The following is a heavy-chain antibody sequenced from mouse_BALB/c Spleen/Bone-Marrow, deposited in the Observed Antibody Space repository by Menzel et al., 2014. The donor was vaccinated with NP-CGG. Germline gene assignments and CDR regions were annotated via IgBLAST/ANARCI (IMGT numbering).Heavy chain of an antibody. CDR2: IDPANGNT. CDR3: AYGSSYDYFDY. Sequence: VQLQQPGAELVKPGASVKLSCTASGFNIKDTYMHWVKQRPEQGLEWIGRIDPANGNTKYDPKFQGKATITADTSSNTAYLQLSSLTSEGTAVYYCAYGSSYDYFDYWGQGTTLTVSS. D-gene: IGHD1-1*01. J-gene: IGHJ2*01. V-gene: IGHV14-3*02. CDR1: GFNIKDTY.